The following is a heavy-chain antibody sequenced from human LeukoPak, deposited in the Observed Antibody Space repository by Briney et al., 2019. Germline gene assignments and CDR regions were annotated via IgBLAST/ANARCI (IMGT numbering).Heavy chain of an antibody. V-gene: IGHV3-21*01. CDR1: GFTFSSYS. J-gene: IGHJ4*02. D-gene: IGHD6-19*01. Sequence: GGSLRLSCAASGFTFSSYSMNWVHQAPGKGLEWVSSISSSSSYIYYADSVKGRFTISRDNAKNSLYLQMNSLRAEDTAVYYCAREHYSSGWYDYWGQGTLVTVSS. CDR2: ISSSSSYI. CDR3: AREHYSSGWYDY.